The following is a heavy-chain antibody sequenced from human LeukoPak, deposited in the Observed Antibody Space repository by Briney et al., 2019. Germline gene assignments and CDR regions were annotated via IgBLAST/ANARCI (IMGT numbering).Heavy chain of an antibody. V-gene: IGHV4-39*07. CDR1: GGSISSSSYF. CDR3: ARAVVPAALWQNWFDP. CDR2: ISYTGST. D-gene: IGHD2-2*01. Sequence: SETLSLTCTVSGGSISSSSYFWGWIRQPPGKGLEWIGSISYTGSTYSNPSLKSRVTMSVDTSKNQFSLKLSSVTAADTAVFYCARAVVPAALWQNWFDPWGQGTLVIVSS. J-gene: IGHJ5*02.